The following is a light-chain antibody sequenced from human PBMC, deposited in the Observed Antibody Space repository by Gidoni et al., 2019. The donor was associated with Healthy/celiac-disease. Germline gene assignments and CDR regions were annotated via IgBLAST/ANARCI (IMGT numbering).Light chain of an antibody. CDR1: SLRSYY. J-gene: IGLJ3*02. CDR2: GKN. CDR3: NSRDSSGNHPWV. V-gene: IGLV3-19*01. Sequence: SSELTKDPAVSVALGQTVRITCQGDSLRSYYASWYQQKPGQAPVLVIYGKNNRPSGIPDRFSGSSSGNTASLTITGAPAEDEADYYCNSRDSSGNHPWVFGGGTKLTVL.